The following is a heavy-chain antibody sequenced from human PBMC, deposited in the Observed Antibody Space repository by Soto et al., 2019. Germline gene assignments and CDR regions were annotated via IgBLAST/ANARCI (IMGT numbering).Heavy chain of an antibody. CDR3: ARDFDLRYFDWLLNYYGMDV. CDR1: GYTFTSYY. CDR2: INPSGGST. V-gene: IGHV1-46*01. D-gene: IGHD3-9*01. J-gene: IGHJ6*02. Sequence: AASVKVSCKASGYTFTSYYMHWVRQAPGQGLEWMGIINPSGGSTSYAQKFQGRVTMTRDTSTSTVYMELSSLRSEDTAVYYCARDFDLRYFDWLLNYYGMDVWGQGTTVTVSS.